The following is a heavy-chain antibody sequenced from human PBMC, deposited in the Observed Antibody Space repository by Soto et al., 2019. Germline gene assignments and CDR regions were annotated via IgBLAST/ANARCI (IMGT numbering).Heavy chain of an antibody. CDR3: AKRRGAGGHFDY. J-gene: IGHJ4*02. D-gene: IGHD2-15*01. CDR1: GFTFSSYA. CDR2: VSIGGST. V-gene: IGHV3-23*01. Sequence: GGSLRLSCAASGFTFSSYAMGWVRQGPGKGLEWVAVVSIGGSTHYADSVKGRFTISRDNSKNTLSLQMNSLTAEDTAVYFCAKRRGAGGHFDYWGQGALVTVSS.